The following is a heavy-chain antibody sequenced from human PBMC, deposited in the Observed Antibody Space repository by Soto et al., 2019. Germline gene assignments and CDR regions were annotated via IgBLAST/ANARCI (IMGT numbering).Heavy chain of an antibody. J-gene: IGHJ4*02. V-gene: IGHV3-30*03. D-gene: IGHD2-21*01. CDR1: GFNFNTYF. CDR2: IFPNGRDK. Sequence: QVQLVQSGGGVVQPGRSLRLSCAASGFNFNTYFMHWVRQAPGKGLEWVAMIFPNGRDKEYADSVKGRFTISRDNSNNMMYLKMDSLRPEDTAVYYCAIDDEHGGNCDLAYWGQGALVTVSS. CDR3: AIDDEHGGNCDLAY.